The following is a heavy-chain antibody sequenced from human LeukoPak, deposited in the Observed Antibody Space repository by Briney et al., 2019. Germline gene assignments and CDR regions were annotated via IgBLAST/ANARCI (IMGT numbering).Heavy chain of an antibody. CDR3: ARQPWDIVVVPAARPFDY. J-gene: IGHJ4*02. Sequence: PSETLSLTCTVSGGSISSSSYYWGWIRQPPGKGLEWIGSIYYSGSTYYNPSLKSRVTISVDTSKNQFPLKLSSVTAADTAVYYCARQPWDIVVVPAARPFDYWGQGTLVTVSS. CDR2: IYYSGST. V-gene: IGHV4-39*01. CDR1: GGSISSSSYY. D-gene: IGHD2-2*01.